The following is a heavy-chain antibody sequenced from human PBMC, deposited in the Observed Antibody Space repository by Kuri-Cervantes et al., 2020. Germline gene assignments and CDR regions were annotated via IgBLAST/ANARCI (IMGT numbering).Heavy chain of an antibody. J-gene: IGHJ6*02. CDR1: GFTVSSNY. CDR3: ATEHRLLWFGELSRYYYYGMDV. D-gene: IGHD3-10*01. Sequence: GESLKISCAASGFTVSSNYMSWVRQAPGKGLEWVSVIYSGGSTYYADSVKGRFTISRDNAKNSLYLQMNSLRAEDTAVYYCATEHRLLWFGELSRYYYYGMDVWGQGTTVTVSS. V-gene: IGHV3-53*01. CDR2: IYSGGST.